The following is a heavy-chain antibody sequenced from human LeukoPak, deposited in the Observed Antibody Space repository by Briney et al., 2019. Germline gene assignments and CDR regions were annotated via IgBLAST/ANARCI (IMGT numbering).Heavy chain of an antibody. V-gene: IGHV3-30*18. CDR3: AKDHSGYSYYYCYYYGMDV. CDR2: ISYDGSNK. CDR1: GFTFSSYG. Sequence: GGSLRLSCAASGFTFSSYGMHWVRQAPGKGLEWVAVISYDGSNKYYADSVKGRFTISRDNSKNTLYLQMNSLRAEDTAVYYCAKDHSGYSYYYCYYYGMDVWGQGTTVTVSS. J-gene: IGHJ6*02. D-gene: IGHD5-18*01.